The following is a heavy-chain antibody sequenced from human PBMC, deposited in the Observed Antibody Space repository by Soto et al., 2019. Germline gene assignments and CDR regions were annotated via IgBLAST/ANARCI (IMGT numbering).Heavy chain of an antibody. CDR1: GGSISSNTYY. J-gene: IGHJ5*02. Sequence: PSETLSLTCTVSGGSISSNTYYWNWHRPPPGLGLKWLGAMYYTRNNNYNPYLQSRVIMSVYTYKNQLTLNLISATPTDTAVYYWARRSSRSLGSLFDPWG. CDR2: MYYTRNN. D-gene: IGHD6-6*01. CDR3: ARRSSRSLGSLFDP. V-gene: IGHV4-39*01.